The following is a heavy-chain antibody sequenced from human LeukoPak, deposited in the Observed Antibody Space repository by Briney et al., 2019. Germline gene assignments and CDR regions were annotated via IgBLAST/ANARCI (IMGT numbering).Heavy chain of an antibody. D-gene: IGHD3-10*01. CDR3: AGYYASGVSAYDYFGMDV. V-gene: IGHV4-38-2*01. J-gene: IGHJ6*04. Sequence: SETLSLTCAVSGFSISSGYYWGWIRQPPGKGLEWIGSMSHNRGTYYNSSLKSRVTISMDTSKNQFSLRLSSVTAPDTAVYYCAGYYASGVSAYDYFGMDVWGKGTTVTVSS. CDR1: GFSISSGYY. CDR2: MSHNRGT.